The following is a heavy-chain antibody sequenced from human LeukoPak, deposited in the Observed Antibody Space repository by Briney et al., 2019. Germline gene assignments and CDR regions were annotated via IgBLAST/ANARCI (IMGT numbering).Heavy chain of an antibody. D-gene: IGHD3-10*01. CDR1: GRSISSNSNY. V-gene: IGHV4-39*01. Sequence: WATLTLTCSVSGRSISSNSNYWGWLRQPPRKGLDWTGSSYFSESTYYNQSLKSRVTISVDTSKNQFSLKLSSVTTADTAVYYCASPAVIGSGSYYTGNGLDIWGQGTMVTGS. CDR2: SYFSEST. CDR3: ASPAVIGSGSYYTGNGLDI. J-gene: IGHJ3*02.